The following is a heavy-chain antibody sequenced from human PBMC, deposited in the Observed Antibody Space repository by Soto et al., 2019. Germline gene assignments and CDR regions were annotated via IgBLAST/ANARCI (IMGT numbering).Heavy chain of an antibody. CDR2: IYPGDSET. D-gene: IGHD1-26*01. J-gene: IGHJ4*02. CDR3: ARGGSDGDYLDY. V-gene: IGHV5-51*01. Sequence: IGWVRQMPGKGLEWMGIIYPGDSETRYSPSFQGQVTISVDKSISTAYLQWSSLKASDTAMYYCARGGSDGDYLDYWGQGTLVTVSS.